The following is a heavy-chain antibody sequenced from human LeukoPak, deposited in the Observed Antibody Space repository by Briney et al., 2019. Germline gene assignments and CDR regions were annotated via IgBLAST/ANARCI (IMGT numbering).Heavy chain of an antibody. V-gene: IGHV3-48*03. CDR3: ARDQLLAPYYYGMDV. Sequence: GGSLRLSCAASGFTFSSYEMNWVRQAPGKGLEWVSYISSSGSTIYYADTVKGRFTISRDNAKNSMYLQMNSLRAEDTAVYYCARDQLLAPYYYGMDVWGQGTTVTVSS. J-gene: IGHJ6*02. D-gene: IGHD2-2*01. CDR1: GFTFSSYE. CDR2: ISSSGSTI.